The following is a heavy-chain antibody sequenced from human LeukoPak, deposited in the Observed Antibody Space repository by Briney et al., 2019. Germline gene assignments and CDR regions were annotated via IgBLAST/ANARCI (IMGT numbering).Heavy chain of an antibody. J-gene: IGHJ5*02. CDR3: ARGPTTRIAVALRHTSNWFDP. Sequence: ASVKVSCKASGYTFTSYGISWVRQAPGQGREWMGWISAYNGNTNYAQKLQGRVTMTTDTSTSTAYMELRSLRSDDTAVYYCARGPTTRIAVALRHTSNWFDPWGQGTLVTVSS. CDR2: ISAYNGNT. CDR1: GYTFTSYG. D-gene: IGHD6-19*01. V-gene: IGHV1-18*01.